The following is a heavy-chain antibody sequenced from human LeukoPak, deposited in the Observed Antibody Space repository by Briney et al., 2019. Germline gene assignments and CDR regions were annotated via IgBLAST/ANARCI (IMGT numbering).Heavy chain of an antibody. D-gene: IGHD1-26*01. CDR2: IYYSGST. J-gene: IGHJ5*02. CDR3: ARGWDRYNWFDP. V-gene: IGHV4-34*01. CDR1: GGSFSGYY. Sequence: PSETLSLTCAVYGGSFSGYYWGWIRQPPGKGLEWIGRIYYSGSTHYNPSLKSRVTISVDTSKNQFSLKLSSATAADTAVYYCARGWDRYNWFDPWGQGTLVTVSS.